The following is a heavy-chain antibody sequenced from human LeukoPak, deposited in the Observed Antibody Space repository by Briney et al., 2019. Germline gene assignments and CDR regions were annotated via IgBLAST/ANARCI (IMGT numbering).Heavy chain of an antibody. CDR3: ARELGVGVIGDAFDI. V-gene: IGHV3-74*01. J-gene: IGHJ3*02. D-gene: IGHD3-22*01. CDR1: GFTLGNYW. CDR2: INNDGSST. Sequence: GGSLRLSCAASGFTLGNYWMHWVRQAPGKGLVWVSSINNDGSSTSYADSVKGRFTISRDNAKNTLSLQMNSLSAEDTAVYYCARELGVGVIGDAFDIWGQGTMVTVSS.